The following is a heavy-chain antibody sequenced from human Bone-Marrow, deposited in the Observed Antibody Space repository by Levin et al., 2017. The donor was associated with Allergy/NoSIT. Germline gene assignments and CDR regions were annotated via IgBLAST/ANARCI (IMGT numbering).Heavy chain of an antibody. CDR3: ARAGLKNWFDP. D-gene: IGHD3/OR15-3a*01. CDR2: VYQTGSF. Sequence: SETLSLTCTVSGGSISTYYWQWIRQPPGKGLEWIGYVYQTGSFNYNPSLKSRVMISVDTSKNQFSLRLHSVTAADTAVYYCARAGLKNWFDPWGQGVLVTVSS. V-gene: IGHV4-59*01. J-gene: IGHJ5*02. CDR1: GGSISTYY.